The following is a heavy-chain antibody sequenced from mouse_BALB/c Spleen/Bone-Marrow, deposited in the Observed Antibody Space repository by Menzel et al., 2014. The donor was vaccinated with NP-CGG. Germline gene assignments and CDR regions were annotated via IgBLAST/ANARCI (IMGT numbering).Heavy chain of an antibody. D-gene: IGHD2-1*01. V-gene: IGHV1S22*01. CDR2: LYPGSGTT. CDR3: TKGNYFFDY. Sequence: KQSGSELVRPGASVKLSCKASGYTFINYWIHWVKQRPGQGLEWIGNLYPGSGTTNYDEKFKTKATLTVDTFSSTAYMQLSSLTSEDSAVYYCTKGNYFFDYWGQGTTLTVSS. J-gene: IGHJ2*01. CDR1: GYTFINYW.